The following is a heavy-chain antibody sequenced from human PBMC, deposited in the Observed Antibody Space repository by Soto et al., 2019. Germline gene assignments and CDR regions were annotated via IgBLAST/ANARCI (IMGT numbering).Heavy chain of an antibody. CDR1: GSSISSGGYY. V-gene: IGHV4-31*02. D-gene: IGHD6-6*01. J-gene: IGHJ5*02. Sequence: SETLSLTCTVSGSSISSGGYYWSWIRQHPGKGLEWIGYIYYSGSTYYNPSLKSRVTISVDTSKNQFSLKLSSVTAADTAVYYCARDQGIAARSWFDPWGQGTLVTVSS. CDR2: IYYSGST. CDR3: ARDQGIAARSWFDP.